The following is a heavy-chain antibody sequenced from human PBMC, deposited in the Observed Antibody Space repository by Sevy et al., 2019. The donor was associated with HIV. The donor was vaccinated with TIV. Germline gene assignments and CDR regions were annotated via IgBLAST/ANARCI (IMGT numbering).Heavy chain of an antibody. Sequence: GGSLRLSCAASGFTFDDYAMHWVRQAPGKGLEWVSGISGNSGSIGYADSVKGRFTISRDNAKNSLYLQMNSLRAEDTALYYCAKSDRVALELPKGVAFDIWGQGTMVTVSS. CDR1: GFTFDDYA. D-gene: IGHD1-7*01. CDR3: AKSDRVALELPKGVAFDI. V-gene: IGHV3-9*01. CDR2: ISGNSGSI. J-gene: IGHJ3*02.